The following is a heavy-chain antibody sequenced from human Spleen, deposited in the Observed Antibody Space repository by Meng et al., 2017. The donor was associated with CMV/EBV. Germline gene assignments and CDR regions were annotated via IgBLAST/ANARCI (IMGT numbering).Heavy chain of an antibody. CDR3: ARDHLEVRGAAFDF. J-gene: IGHJ4*02. CDR2: ISSGSGYI. D-gene: IGHD3-10*01. CDR1: GFTFSSYC. Sequence: GESLKISCAASGFTFSSYCMNWVRQAPGKGLEWVSSISSGSGYIYYADSMKGRFTISRDNAKNSLHLQVNSLRAEDTAIYYCARDHLEVRGAAFDFWGQGTLVTVSS. V-gene: IGHV3-21*01.